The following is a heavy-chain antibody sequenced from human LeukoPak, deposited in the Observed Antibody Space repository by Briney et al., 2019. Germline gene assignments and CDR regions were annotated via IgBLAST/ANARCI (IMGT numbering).Heavy chain of an antibody. CDR2: IYSGGTT. Sequence: SGGSLRLSCAASGFTVSSSYMTWVRQAPGKGLEWVSVIYSGGTTYYADSVKGRFTISRDNSKNTLYLQMDSLRDEDTAVYHCARGVAAAGITLDYWGQGTLVTVSS. CDR3: ARGVAAAGITLDY. V-gene: IGHV3-66*01. J-gene: IGHJ4*02. CDR1: GFTVSSSY. D-gene: IGHD6-13*01.